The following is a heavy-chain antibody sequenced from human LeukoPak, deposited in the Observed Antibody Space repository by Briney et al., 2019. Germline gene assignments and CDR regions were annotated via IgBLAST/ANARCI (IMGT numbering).Heavy chain of an antibody. D-gene: IGHD3-22*01. V-gene: IGHV3-66*02. Sequence: PGGSLRLSCAASGFTVSTNYITRVRQAPGTGLEWVSVIYSGGSTYYADSVKGRFTISRDNSKNTLYLQMNSLRAEDTAVYYCASRNYYDSSGYNDAFDIWGQGTMVTVSS. J-gene: IGHJ3*02. CDR1: GFTVSTNY. CDR2: IYSGGST. CDR3: ASRNYYDSSGYNDAFDI.